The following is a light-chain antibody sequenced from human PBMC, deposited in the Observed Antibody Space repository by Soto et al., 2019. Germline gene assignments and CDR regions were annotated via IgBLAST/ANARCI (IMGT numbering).Light chain of an antibody. V-gene: IGKV1-5*03. Sequence: DLQMTQSPSTLSASVGDRVTITCRASQSISSWLAWYQQKPGKAPKLLIYKASSLESGVPSRFSGSGSGTEFTLTISSLQPDDFATYYCQQYNSYPWPFGQGTKVDIK. CDR3: QQYNSYPWP. CDR2: KAS. CDR1: QSISSW. J-gene: IGKJ1*01.